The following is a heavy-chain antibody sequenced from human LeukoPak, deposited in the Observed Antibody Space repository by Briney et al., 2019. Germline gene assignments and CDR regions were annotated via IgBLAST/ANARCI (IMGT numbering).Heavy chain of an antibody. D-gene: IGHD6-13*01. CDR1: GGSISSGSYY. J-gene: IGHJ1*01. CDR2: IYTSGST. V-gene: IGHV4-61*02. CDR3: ARASGYSSSWGASAEYFQH. Sequence: SETLSLTCTVSGGSISSGSYYWSWIRQPAGKGLEWIGRIYTSGSTNYNPSLKSRVTISVDTSKNQFSLKLSSVTAADTAVYYCARASGYSSSWGASAEYFQHWGQGTLVTVSS.